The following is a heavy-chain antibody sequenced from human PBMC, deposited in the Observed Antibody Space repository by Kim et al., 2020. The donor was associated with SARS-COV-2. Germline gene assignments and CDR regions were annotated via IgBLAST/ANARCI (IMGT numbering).Heavy chain of an antibody. J-gene: IGHJ4*02. D-gene: IGHD1-1*01. V-gene: IGHV1-46*01. CDR3: ARDRGAPGAFDY. Sequence: SSAQECQGRVTMPRETSTSTVDMELRSLRSEDTAVYYCARDRGAPGAFDYWGQGTLVTVSS.